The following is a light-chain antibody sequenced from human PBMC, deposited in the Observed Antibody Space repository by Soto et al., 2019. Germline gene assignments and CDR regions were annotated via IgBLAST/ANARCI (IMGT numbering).Light chain of an antibody. CDR2: GAS. CDR1: QSVSSN. V-gene: IGKV3-15*01. CDR3: QQYNNWPPMA. Sequence: EIVMTQSPATLSVSPGERATLSCRASQSVSSNLAWYQQKPGQDPRLLIYGASTRATGIPARFSGSGSGTAVTLTISTVQSEDFGVYYCQQYNNWPPMAFGQGTNVEIK. J-gene: IGKJ1*01.